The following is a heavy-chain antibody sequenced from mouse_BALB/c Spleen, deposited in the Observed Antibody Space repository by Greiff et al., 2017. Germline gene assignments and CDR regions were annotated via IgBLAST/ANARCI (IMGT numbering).Heavy chain of an antibody. V-gene: IGHV10-1*02. J-gene: IGHJ4*01. Sequence: EVHLVESGGGLVQPKGSLKLSCAASGFTFNTYAMNWVRQAPGKGLEWVARIRSKSNNYATYYADSVKDRFTISRDDSQSMLYLQMNNLKTEDTAMYYCVRSAYYGYVDYAMDYWGQGTSVTVSS. CDR3: VRSAYYGYVDYAMDY. CDR2: IRSKSNNYAT. D-gene: IGHD1-2*01. CDR1: GFTFNTYA.